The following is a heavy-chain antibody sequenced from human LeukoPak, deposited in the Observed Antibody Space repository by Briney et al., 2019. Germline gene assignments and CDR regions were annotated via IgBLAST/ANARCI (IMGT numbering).Heavy chain of an antibody. V-gene: IGHV1-2*02. CDR1: GYTFTDYY. J-gene: IGHJ4*02. CDR2: INPNSGGT. Sequence: ASVTVSCKASGYTFTDYYLHWVRQAPGQGLEWMGWINPNSGGTNYAQKFQGRVTMTRDTSIGTAYMELSRLTCDDTAMYYCAASIAAAGRFDYWGQGTLVTVSS. D-gene: IGHD6-13*01. CDR3: AASIAAAGRFDY.